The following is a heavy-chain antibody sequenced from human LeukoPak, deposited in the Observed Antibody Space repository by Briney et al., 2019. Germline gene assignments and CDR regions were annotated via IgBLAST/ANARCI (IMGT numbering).Heavy chain of an antibody. Sequence: GRSPRLSCAASGFTFDDYAMHWVRQAPGKGLEWVSGISWNSGSIGYADSVKGRFTISRDNSKNTLYLQMNSLRAEDTAVYYCAKRDWEDGMDVWGQGTTVTVSS. CDR3: AKRDWEDGMDV. D-gene: IGHD1-26*01. V-gene: IGHV3-9*01. J-gene: IGHJ6*02. CDR2: ISWNSGSI. CDR1: GFTFDDYA.